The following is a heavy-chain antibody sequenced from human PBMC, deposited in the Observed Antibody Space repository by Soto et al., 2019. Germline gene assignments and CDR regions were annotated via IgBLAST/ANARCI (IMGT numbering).Heavy chain of an antibody. D-gene: IGHD3-22*01. Sequence: GESLKISCKASGYNFFSYWIGWVRQMPGKGLEWMGVIYPGDSDTRYSPSFEGQVTMSVDKSITTAYLQWSSLKASDTAMYYCARHLDSSGYFSFWGQGTRVTVSS. V-gene: IGHV5-51*01. CDR2: IYPGDSDT. CDR3: ARHLDSSGYFSF. CDR1: GYNFFSYW. J-gene: IGHJ4*02.